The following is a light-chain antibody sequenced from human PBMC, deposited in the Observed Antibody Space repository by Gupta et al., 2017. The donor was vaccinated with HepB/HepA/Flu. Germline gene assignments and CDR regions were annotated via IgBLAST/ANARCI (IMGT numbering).Light chain of an antibody. CDR2: RDT. V-gene: IGLV3-9*01. Sequence: VPGQTASITCGAKDIESKNVHWYQQKPGQALVLVIYRDTNRPSGIPERFSGSNSGNTATLTISRAQAGDEADYYCQVWDSSAGVVFGGGTKLTVL. CDR1: DIESKN. J-gene: IGLJ2*01. CDR3: QVWDSSAGVV.